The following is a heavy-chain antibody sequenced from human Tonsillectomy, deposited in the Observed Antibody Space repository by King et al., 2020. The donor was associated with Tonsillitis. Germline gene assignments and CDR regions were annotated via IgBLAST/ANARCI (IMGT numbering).Heavy chain of an antibody. D-gene: IGHD5/OR15-5a*01. CDR1: AYTFNTYG. CDR3: VRDARGVSVVYDQSDSYYYGMDV. V-gene: IGHV1-18*01. Sequence: QLVQSGGEVKKTGASVKVSCKASAYTFNTYGISWVRQAPGQGLEWVGWISTYNGNTNYAKKLQGRVTMTTDTPTSTDYMELRSLRSDDTAIYYSVRDARGVSVVYDQSDSYYYGMDVWGQGTTVTVSS. CDR2: ISTYNGNT. J-gene: IGHJ6*02.